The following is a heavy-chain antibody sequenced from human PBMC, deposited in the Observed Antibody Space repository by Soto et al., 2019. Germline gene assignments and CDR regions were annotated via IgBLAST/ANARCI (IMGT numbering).Heavy chain of an antibody. CDR3: AKSQEYYYDSSGYYRVYNWLDP. Sequence: GGSLRLSCAASGSTFSSYAMSWVRQAPGKGLEWVSAISGSGGSTYYADSVKGRFTISRDNSKNTLYLQMNSLRAEDTAVYYCAKSQEYYYDSSGYYRVYNWLDPWGQGTLVTVSS. CDR1: GSTFSSYA. J-gene: IGHJ5*02. V-gene: IGHV3-23*01. CDR2: ISGSGGST. D-gene: IGHD3-22*01.